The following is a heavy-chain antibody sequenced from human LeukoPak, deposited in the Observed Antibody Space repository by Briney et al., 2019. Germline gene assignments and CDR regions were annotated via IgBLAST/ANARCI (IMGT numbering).Heavy chain of an antibody. V-gene: IGHV3-33*01. CDR3: ATLRSDSSGWYYFDY. J-gene: IGHJ4*02. Sequence: PGRSLRLSCAASGFSFRSYGMHWVRQAPGKGLEWVALIWYDGTNKYYADSVKGRFTISRDNSKKMLYLQMDSLRGEDTAVYYCATLRSDSSGWYYFDYWGQGTLVTVSS. D-gene: IGHD6-19*01. CDR2: IWYDGTNK. CDR1: GFSFRSYG.